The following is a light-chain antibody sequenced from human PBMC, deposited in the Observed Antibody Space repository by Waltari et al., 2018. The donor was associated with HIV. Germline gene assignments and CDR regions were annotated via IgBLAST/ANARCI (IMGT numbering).Light chain of an antibody. CDR2: DVT. CDR3: CSYAGSSYV. V-gene: IGLV2-11*01. J-gene: IGLJ1*01. CDR1: SSDVGADNY. Sequence: SALTQPRSVSGSPGQSVTISCTRTSSDVGADNYVSWYQQHPGKAPKLMIYDVTKRPSVVPDRFSGSKSGNTASLTISGLQAEDEADYYCCSYAGSSYVFGTGTNVTVL.